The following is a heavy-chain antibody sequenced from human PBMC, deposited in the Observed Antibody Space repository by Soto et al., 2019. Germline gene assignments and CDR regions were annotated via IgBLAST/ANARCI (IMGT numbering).Heavy chain of an antibody. Sequence: SETLSLTCTVSGGSLSSYYWTWIRQSPGKGLEWIGYVYFSGNTNYNPSLKSRVTISIDTSKNQFPLRLASVTAADTAFYYCGSVRPSGYVLSWGQGTLVTVSS. CDR3: GSVRPSGYVLS. V-gene: IGHV4-59*01. D-gene: IGHD6-25*01. J-gene: IGHJ5*02. CDR1: GGSLSSYY. CDR2: VYFSGNT.